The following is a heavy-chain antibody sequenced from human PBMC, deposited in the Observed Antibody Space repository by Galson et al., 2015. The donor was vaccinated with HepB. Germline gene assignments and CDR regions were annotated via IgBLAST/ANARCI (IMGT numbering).Heavy chain of an antibody. V-gene: IGHV3-21*01. CDR3: ARGADYGGNSDAFDI. CDR1: GFTFSSYS. Sequence: SLRLSCAASGFTFSSYSMNWVRQAPGKGLEWVSSISSSSSYIYYADSVKGRFTISRDNAKNSLYLQMNSLRAEDTAVYYCARGADYGGNSDAFDIWGQGTMVTVSS. J-gene: IGHJ3*02. CDR2: ISSSSSYI. D-gene: IGHD4-23*01.